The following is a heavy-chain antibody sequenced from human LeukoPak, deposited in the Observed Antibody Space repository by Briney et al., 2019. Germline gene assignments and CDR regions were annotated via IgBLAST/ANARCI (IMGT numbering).Heavy chain of an antibody. CDR1: GFTFTNYA. D-gene: IGHD5-24*01. Sequence: GGSLRLSCAASGFTFTNYAMSWVRQARGKGLEWVSGISGSGGSTYYADSVKGRFTISRDNSKNTLYLQMNSLRAEDTAVYYCAKVQRKDGYPVRFDYWGQXTXVTVSS. CDR2: ISGSGGST. CDR3: AKVQRKDGYPVRFDY. J-gene: IGHJ4*02. V-gene: IGHV3-23*01.